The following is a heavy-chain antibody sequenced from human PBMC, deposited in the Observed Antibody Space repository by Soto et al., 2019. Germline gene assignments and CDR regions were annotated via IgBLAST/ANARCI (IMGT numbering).Heavy chain of an antibody. D-gene: IGHD6-6*01. J-gene: IGHJ4*02. CDR3: ANLFGRPPADPATLASPDFDL. CDR2: IDPSDSKA. V-gene: IGHV5-10-1*01. Sequence: LGESLKISCKASGYIFIHFWITWVRQVPGKGLEWMGRIDPSDSKADYSPAFQGHVTISIDRAVTTAYLHFGSLKASDTAIYYCANLFGRPPADPATLASPDFDLWGRGTLVTVSS. CDR1: GYIFIHFW.